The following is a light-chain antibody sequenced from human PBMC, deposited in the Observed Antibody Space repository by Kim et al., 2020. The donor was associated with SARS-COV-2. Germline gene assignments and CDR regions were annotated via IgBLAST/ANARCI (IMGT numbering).Light chain of an antibody. CDR1: QDIGSW. V-gene: IGKV1-12*01. J-gene: IGKJ4*01. Sequence: SKGDRVTITCRASQDIGSWLAWYQQKPGRAPNLLIYGTSTLQINVPSRFSGSGSGTDFTLTISSLQPEDFATYYCQQSNSFSPLTFGGGTKVDIK. CDR2: GTS. CDR3: QQSNSFSPLT.